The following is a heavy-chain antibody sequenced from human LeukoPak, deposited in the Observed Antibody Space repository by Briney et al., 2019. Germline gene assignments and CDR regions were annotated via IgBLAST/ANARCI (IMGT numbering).Heavy chain of an antibody. Sequence: PGGSLRLSCAASGFTFSNYAMSWVRQAPGKPLKWVSAITSGGGTTYYAGSVKGRFTISRDNSKNTLYLQMNSLRAEDTAVYYCARDPPRAAWVFDYWGQGTLVSVSS. D-gene: IGHD6-25*01. V-gene: IGHV3-23*01. CDR1: GFTFSNYA. CDR2: ITSGGGTT. CDR3: ARDPPRAAWVFDY. J-gene: IGHJ4*02.